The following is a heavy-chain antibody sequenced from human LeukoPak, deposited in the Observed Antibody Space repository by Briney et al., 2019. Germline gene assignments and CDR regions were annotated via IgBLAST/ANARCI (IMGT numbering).Heavy chain of an antibody. Sequence: SVKVSCKASGGTFSSYAISWVRQAPGQGLEWMGRIIPILGIANYAQKFQGRVTITADKSTSTAYMELSSLRSEDTAVYYCARLPGSRGYYYYYGMDVWGQGTTVTVSS. D-gene: IGHD3-10*01. CDR3: ARLPGSRGYYYYYGMDV. CDR1: GGTFSSYA. J-gene: IGHJ6*02. CDR2: IIPILGIA. V-gene: IGHV1-69*04.